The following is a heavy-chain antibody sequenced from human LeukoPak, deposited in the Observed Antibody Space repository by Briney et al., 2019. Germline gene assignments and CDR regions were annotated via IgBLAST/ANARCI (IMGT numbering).Heavy chain of an antibody. J-gene: IGHJ6*02. D-gene: IGHD3-10*01. Sequence: SQTLSLTCTVSGGSISSGGYYWSWIRQHPGKGLEWIGYIYYSGSTYYNPSLKSRVTISVGRSKNQFSLKLSSVTAADTAVYYCARGDITMVRGAPDYYYGMDVWGQGTTVTVSS. CDR1: GGSISSGGYY. CDR2: IYYSGST. V-gene: IGHV4-31*03. CDR3: ARGDITMVRGAPDYYYGMDV.